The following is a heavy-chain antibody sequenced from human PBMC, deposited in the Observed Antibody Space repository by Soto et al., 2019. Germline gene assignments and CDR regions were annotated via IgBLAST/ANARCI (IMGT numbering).Heavy chain of an antibody. CDR1: GGSISIGGYY. V-gene: IGHV4-31*03. CDR2: IYYSGST. Sequence: TLSLTCTVSGGSISIGGYYWSWIRQHPGKGLEWIGYIYYSGSTYYNPSLKSRVTISVDTSKNQFSLKLSSVTAADTAVYYCARADDSSGYPTPFNYWGQGTLVTVSS. J-gene: IGHJ4*02. D-gene: IGHD3-22*01. CDR3: ARADDSSGYPTPFNY.